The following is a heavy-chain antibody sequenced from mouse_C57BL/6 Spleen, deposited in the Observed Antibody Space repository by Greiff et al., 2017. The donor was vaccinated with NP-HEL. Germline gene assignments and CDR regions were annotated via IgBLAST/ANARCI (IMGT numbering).Heavy chain of an antibody. CDR1: GFTFSSYA. CDR2: ISDGGSYT. D-gene: IGHD1-1*01. Sequence: EVKVEESGGGLVKPGGSLKLSCAASGFTFSSYAMSWVRQTPEKRLEWVATISDGGSYTYYPDNVKGRFTISRDNAKNNLYLQMSHLKTEDTAMYYCARDYYGSSSLAYWGQGTLVTVSA. CDR3: ARDYYGSSSLAY. J-gene: IGHJ3*01. V-gene: IGHV5-4*01.